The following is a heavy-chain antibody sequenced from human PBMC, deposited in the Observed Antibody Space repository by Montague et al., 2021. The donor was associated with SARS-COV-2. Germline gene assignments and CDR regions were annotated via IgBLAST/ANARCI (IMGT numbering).Heavy chain of an antibody. Sequence: SETLSLTCTVSGGSISSSTYYWGWIRQPPGKGLEWIGSMYYSGSTYYNPSLKSRVTISVDTSKKQFSLKLSSVTAADTAVYYCARQPRNYYDSGNYWALGGYWGQGTLVTVSS. CDR3: ARQPRNYYDSGNYWALGGY. J-gene: IGHJ4*02. CDR1: GGSISSSTYY. CDR2: MYYSGST. D-gene: IGHD3-10*01. V-gene: IGHV4-39*01.